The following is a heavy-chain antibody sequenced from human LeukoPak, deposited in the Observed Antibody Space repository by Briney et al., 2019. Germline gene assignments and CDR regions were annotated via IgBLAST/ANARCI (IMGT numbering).Heavy chain of an antibody. V-gene: IGHV3-23*01. Sequence: GSLRLSFAASGFTFRNFALSWVRTAPGRGLEWVSTISGGGGSTYYAESVKGRFTISRDNSKNTLDLQMNSLRAEDTAIYYCAKSGYDAARVYFDSWGQGTLVTVSS. D-gene: IGHD5-12*01. J-gene: IGHJ4*02. CDR2: ISGGGGST. CDR1: GFTFRNFA. CDR3: AKSGYDAARVYFDS.